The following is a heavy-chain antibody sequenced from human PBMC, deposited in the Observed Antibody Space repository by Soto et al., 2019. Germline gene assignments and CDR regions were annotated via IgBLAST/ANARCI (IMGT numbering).Heavy chain of an antibody. CDR2: ISAGGSNT. D-gene: IGHD3-3*01. CDR3: AKSGLTIFGVVMYFDY. J-gene: IGHJ4*02. V-gene: IGHV3-23*01. CDR1: GFSFSNYA. Sequence: GGSLRLSCAASGFSFSNYAMNWVRQAPGKGLEWVSAISAGGSNTNYADSVKGRFTISSDNSKNTLYLQMNSLRAEDTAVYYCAKSGLTIFGVVMYFDYWGQGTLVTVS.